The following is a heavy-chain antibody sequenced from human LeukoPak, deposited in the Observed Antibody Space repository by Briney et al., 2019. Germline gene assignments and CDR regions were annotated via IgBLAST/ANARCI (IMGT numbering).Heavy chain of an antibody. CDR3: ARHACGSYAAAFDI. CDR2: INHSGST. J-gene: IGHJ3*02. V-gene: IGHV4-34*01. CDR1: GGSFSGYY. D-gene: IGHD1-26*01. Sequence: PSETLSLTCAVYGGSFSGYYWSWIRQPPGKGLEWIGEINHSGSTYYNPSLKSRVTISVDTSKNQFSLKLSSVTAADTAVYYCARHACGSYAAAFDIWGQGTMVTVPS.